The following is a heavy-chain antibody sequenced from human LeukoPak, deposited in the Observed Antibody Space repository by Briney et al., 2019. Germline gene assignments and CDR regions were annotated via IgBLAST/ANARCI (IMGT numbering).Heavy chain of an antibody. CDR2: IYYSGST. Sequence: PSETLSLTCTVSGGSISSSSYYWGWIRQPPGKGLEWIGSIYYSGSTYYNPSLKSRVTISVDTSKNQFSLKLSSVTAADTAVYYCARHGDYGSGSYSPGGPFDYWGQGTLVTVSS. CDR1: GGSISSSSYY. D-gene: IGHD3-10*01. CDR3: ARHGDYGSGSYSPGGPFDY. V-gene: IGHV4-39*01. J-gene: IGHJ4*02.